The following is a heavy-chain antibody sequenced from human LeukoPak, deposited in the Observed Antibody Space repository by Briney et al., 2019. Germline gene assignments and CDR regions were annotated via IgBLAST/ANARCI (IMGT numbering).Heavy chain of an antibody. CDR3: ARGRDTVNFDY. Sequence: SETLSLTCTVSGASITSYSWSWIRRPAGKGLEWFGRIYTSGTTNSNPSLKSRVTMSVNTSKNQFSLKLTSVTAADTAVYYCARGRDTVNFDYWGQGTLVTVSS. D-gene: IGHD5-18*01. J-gene: IGHJ4*02. CDR2: IYTSGTT. CDR1: GASITSYS. V-gene: IGHV4-4*07.